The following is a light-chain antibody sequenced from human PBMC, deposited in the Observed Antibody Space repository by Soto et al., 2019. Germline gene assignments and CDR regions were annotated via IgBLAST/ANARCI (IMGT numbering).Light chain of an antibody. V-gene: IGKV3D-15*01. CDR3: QQYNNWPLT. J-gene: IGKJ4*01. CDR2: GAS. Sequence: EVVLTQSPGTLSVSLGESATLSCRASQSVDGYLAWYQQKPGQAPRLLIYGASTRATGIPARFSGSGFGTDFTLTISSLQSEDYAVYYCQQYNNWPLTFGGGTKVDIK. CDR1: QSVDGY.